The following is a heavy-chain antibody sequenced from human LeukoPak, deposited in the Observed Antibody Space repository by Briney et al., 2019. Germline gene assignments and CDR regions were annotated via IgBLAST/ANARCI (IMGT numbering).Heavy chain of an antibody. V-gene: IGHV3-30*18. Sequence: GGSLRLCCTASGFTFSIYGMHWVRQAPGKGLEWVAVISYDGSNKYYADSVKGRFTISRDNSKNTLYLQMNSLRAEDTAVYYCAKGPDSSGYYYYVDYWGRGTLVTVSS. D-gene: IGHD3-22*01. CDR2: ISYDGSNK. J-gene: IGHJ4*02. CDR3: AKGPDSSGYYYYVDY. CDR1: GFTFSIYG.